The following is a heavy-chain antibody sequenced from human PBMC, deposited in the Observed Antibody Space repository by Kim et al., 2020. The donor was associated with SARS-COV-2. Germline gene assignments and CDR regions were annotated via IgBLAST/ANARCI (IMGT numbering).Heavy chain of an antibody. D-gene: IGHD2-2*01. J-gene: IGHJ6*02. CDR2: ISHSEESI. Sequence: GGSLRLSCTTSGFTFSSFEISWVRQAPGKGLEWVSYISHSEESIYHADSVRGRFTISRDNAQNSAFLQMNSLRAEDTAVYYCARYCSTTRCNNYGMDVWGQGTTVTVAS. CDR1: GFTFSSFE. V-gene: IGHV3-48*03. CDR3: ARYCSTTRCNNYGMDV.